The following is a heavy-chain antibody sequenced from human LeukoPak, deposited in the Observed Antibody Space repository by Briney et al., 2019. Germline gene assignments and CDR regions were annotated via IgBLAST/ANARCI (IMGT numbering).Heavy chain of an antibody. Sequence: SETLSLTCTVSGGSIISSSYYWSWTRQPPGKGLEWIGYIYYSGSTNYNPSLKSRVTISVDTSKNQFSLKLNSVTAADTAVYYCARVTGYMIEDYFDYWGQGTLVTVSS. CDR1: GGSIISSSYY. CDR2: IYYSGST. J-gene: IGHJ4*02. D-gene: IGHD3-9*01. CDR3: ARVTGYMIEDYFDY. V-gene: IGHV4-61*01.